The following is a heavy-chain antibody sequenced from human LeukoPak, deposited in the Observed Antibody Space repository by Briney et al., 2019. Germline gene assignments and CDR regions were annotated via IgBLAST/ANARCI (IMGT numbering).Heavy chain of an antibody. J-gene: IGHJ4*02. Sequence: SETLSLTCTVSGGSISSYYWIWLRHPPGKGLEWIGYIYYSGSTNYNPSLKSRVTISVDTSKNQFSLKLSSVTAADTAVYYCARGPQYSSGNFDYWGQGTLVTVSS. CDR3: ARGPQYSSGNFDY. V-gene: IGHV4-59*01. CDR1: GGSISSYY. D-gene: IGHD6-19*01. CDR2: IYYSGST.